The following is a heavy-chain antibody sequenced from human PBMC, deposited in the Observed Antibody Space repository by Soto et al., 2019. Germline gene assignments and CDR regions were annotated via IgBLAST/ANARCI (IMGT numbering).Heavy chain of an antibody. J-gene: IGHJ4*02. CDR1: GSTFSSYA. CDR3: AKESALYYDILTGPGKIDY. Sequence: PRGSLRLSCAASGSTFSSYAMSWVRQAPGKGLEWVSAISGSGGSTYYADSVKGRFTISRDNSKNTLYLQMNSLRAEDTAVYYCAKESALYYDILTGPGKIDYWGQGTLVTVSS. CDR2: ISGSGGST. D-gene: IGHD3-9*01. V-gene: IGHV3-23*01.